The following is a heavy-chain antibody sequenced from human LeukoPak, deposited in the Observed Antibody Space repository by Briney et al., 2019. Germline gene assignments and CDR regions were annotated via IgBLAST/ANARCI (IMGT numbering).Heavy chain of an antibody. Sequence: SSETLSLTCTVSGGSISSYYWSWIRQPAGKGLEWIGRIYTSESTNYNPSLKSRVTMSVDTSKNQFSLKLSSVTAADTAVYYCASNRKGSSWYGLSYYYYYYMDVWGKGTTVTVSS. V-gene: IGHV4-4*07. CDR1: GGSISSYY. J-gene: IGHJ6*03. CDR3: ASNRKGSSWYGLSYYYYYYMDV. CDR2: IYTSEST. D-gene: IGHD6-13*01.